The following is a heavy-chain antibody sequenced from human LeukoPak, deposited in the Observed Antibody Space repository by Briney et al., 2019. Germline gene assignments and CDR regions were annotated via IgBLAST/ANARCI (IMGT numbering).Heavy chain of an antibody. V-gene: IGHV4-59*01. CDR3: ARDMLEYCSRTTCYFYGMDV. J-gene: IGHJ6*02. Sequence: SETLSLTCTVSGGSISSYYWSWIRQPPGKGLEWIGYISSSRSTNYNPSLKSRVTISVDTSNNQFSLKLSSVTAADTAVYYCARDMLEYCSRTTCYFYGMDVWGQGTTVTVSS. CDR2: ISSSRST. D-gene: IGHD2-2*01. CDR1: GGSISSYY.